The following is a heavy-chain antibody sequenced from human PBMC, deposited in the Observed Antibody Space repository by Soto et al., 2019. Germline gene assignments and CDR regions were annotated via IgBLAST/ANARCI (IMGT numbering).Heavy chain of an antibody. V-gene: IGHV4-4*07. Sequence: PSETLSLTCSVSGASLLSSYWSWVRQPAGKGLEWIGHIFSSGRTSYTPPLKSRLTMSIDTSKNLFSLNLSSVTAADTAVYYCAKGWDVKYFDKWGQGTLVTVSS. D-gene: IGHD1-26*01. CDR3: AKGWDVKYFDK. CDR1: GASLLSSY. J-gene: IGHJ4*02. CDR2: IFSSGRT.